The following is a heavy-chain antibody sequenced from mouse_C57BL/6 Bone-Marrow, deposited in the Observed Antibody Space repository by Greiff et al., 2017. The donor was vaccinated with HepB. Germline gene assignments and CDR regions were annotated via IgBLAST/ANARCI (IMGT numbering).Heavy chain of an antibody. CDR1: GYSFTGYF. J-gene: IGHJ3*01. D-gene: IGHD1-1*01. V-gene: IGHV1-20*01. CDR3: ARSYGSPETFAY. Sequence: VQLKQSGPELVKPGDSVKISCKASGYSFTGYFMNWVMQSHGKSLEWIGRINPYNGDTFYNQKFKGKARLTVDKSSSTAHMELRSLTSEDSAVYYCARSYGSPETFAYWGQGTLVTVSA. CDR2: INPYNGDT.